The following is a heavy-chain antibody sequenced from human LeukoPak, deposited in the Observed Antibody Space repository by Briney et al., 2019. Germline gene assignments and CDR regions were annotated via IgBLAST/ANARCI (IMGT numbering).Heavy chain of an antibody. V-gene: IGHV4-39*01. D-gene: IGHD2-2*01. Sequence: PSETLSLTCAVYGGSFSGYYWGWIRQPPGKGLEWIGSIYYSGSTYYNPSLKSRVTISVDTSKNQFSLKLSSVTAADTAVYYCARLDPDIVVVPAAPGALGGYFDLWGRGTLVTVSS. J-gene: IGHJ2*01. CDR1: GGSFSGYY. CDR2: IYYSGST. CDR3: ARLDPDIVVVPAAPGALGGYFDL.